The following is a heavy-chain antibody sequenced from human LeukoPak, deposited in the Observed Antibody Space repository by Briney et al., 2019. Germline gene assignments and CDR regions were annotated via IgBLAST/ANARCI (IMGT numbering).Heavy chain of an antibody. V-gene: IGHV4-4*02. Sequence: PSETLSLTCVVSGASISNNNWWSWLRQSPGKGLEWIGSIYHSGNTNYNSSLKSRVTISLDKSKNQFSLKLNSVTAADTAVYFCARVGYSGYDYWGQGILVTVSS. CDR1: GASISNNNW. D-gene: IGHD5-12*01. CDR2: IYHSGNT. J-gene: IGHJ4*02. CDR3: ARVGYSGYDY.